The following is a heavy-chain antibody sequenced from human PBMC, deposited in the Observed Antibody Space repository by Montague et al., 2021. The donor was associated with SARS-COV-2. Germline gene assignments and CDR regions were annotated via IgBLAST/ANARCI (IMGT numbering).Heavy chain of an antibody. V-gene: IGHV4-59*01. CDR2: IFHSGST. J-gene: IGHJ4*02. Sequence: SETLSLTCTVSGGSLSTYYWSWIRQPPGKGLEWTGYIFHSGSTNYNPSLKDRVVMSVDTSKNQFSLQLTSVTAADTAVYYCARDRSRSGWDYYFDNWGQGTLVTVSS. CDR3: ARDRSRSGWDYYFDN. D-gene: IGHD6-19*01. CDR1: GGSLSTYY.